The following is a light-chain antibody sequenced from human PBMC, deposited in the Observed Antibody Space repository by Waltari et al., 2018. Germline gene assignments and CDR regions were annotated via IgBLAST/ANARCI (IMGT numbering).Light chain of an antibody. Sequence: QSALTQPASVSGSPGQSITISCTGTSSDVGGYNYVSWYQQHPGKAPKLMIYEVSNRPSGVSNRFSGSKSGNTASLTISGLQAEDEADYYCSSYTSMPVVFGG. J-gene: IGLJ2*01. CDR1: SSDVGGYNY. CDR2: EVS. V-gene: IGLV2-14*01. CDR3: SSYTSMPVV.